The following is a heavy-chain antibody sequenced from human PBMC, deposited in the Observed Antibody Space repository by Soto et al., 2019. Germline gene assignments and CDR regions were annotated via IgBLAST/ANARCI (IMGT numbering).Heavy chain of an antibody. Sequence: EVQLVQSGAEVKKPGESLKISCKASGYIFIDYWIGWVRQMPGKGLEWMGIVYPRDSDTRYSPSFQGQVTISADRSTGTAFLQWRSLKASDTALYYCARPPLPGYSIHFNSWGQGPLVTVSS. D-gene: IGHD2-15*01. CDR1: GYIFIDYW. CDR3: ARPPLPGYSIHFNS. CDR2: VYPRDSDT. J-gene: IGHJ4*02. V-gene: IGHV5-51*01.